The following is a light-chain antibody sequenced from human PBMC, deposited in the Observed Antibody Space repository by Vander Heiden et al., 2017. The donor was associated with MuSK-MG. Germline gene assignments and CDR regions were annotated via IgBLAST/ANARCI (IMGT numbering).Light chain of an antibody. J-gene: IGKJ1*01. CDR2: VAS. CDR3: QQYGSSPWT. Sequence: ELVLTQSPGTLSLSPGEGATLSCRASQSVSSRYVAWYQQRPGQAPRLLMYVASSRATGIPDRFSGSGSGTDFTLTISRLEPEDFAVYYCQQYGSSPWTFGQGTKVEIK. CDR1: QSVSSRY. V-gene: IGKV3-20*01.